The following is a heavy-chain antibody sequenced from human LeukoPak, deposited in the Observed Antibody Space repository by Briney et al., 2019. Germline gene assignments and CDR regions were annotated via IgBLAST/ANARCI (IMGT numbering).Heavy chain of an antibody. D-gene: IGHD1-26*01. Sequence: SGTLSLTCGVSGGSISSGTWWSWVRQPPGKGLEWIGEIYHSGSTNYNPSLKSRVTISVDKSKNQFSLKLNSVTAADTAVYYCARNLVGDYYYYYMDVWGKGTTVTVSS. CDR1: GGSISSGTW. J-gene: IGHJ6*03. CDR2: IYHSGST. CDR3: ARNLVGDYYYYYMDV. V-gene: IGHV4-4*02.